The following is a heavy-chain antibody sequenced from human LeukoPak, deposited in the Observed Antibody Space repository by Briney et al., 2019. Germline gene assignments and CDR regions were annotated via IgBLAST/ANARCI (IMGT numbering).Heavy chain of an antibody. CDR3: ARFRYCSSTSCQYYFDY. V-gene: IGHV4-4*07. CDR2: IYTSGST. CDR1: GGSISSYY. J-gene: IGHJ4*02. Sequence: KPSETLSLTCTVSGGSISSYYWSWIRQPAGKGPEWIGRIYTSGSTNYNPSLKSRVTMSVDTSKNQFSLKLSSVTAADTAVYYCARFRYCSSTSCQYYFDYWGQGTLVTVSS. D-gene: IGHD2-2*01.